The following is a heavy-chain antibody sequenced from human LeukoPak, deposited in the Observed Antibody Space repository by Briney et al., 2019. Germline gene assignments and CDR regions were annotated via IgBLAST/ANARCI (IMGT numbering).Heavy chain of an antibody. V-gene: IGHV1-8*01. CDR2: MNPNSGNT. CDR3: ARGYEYSSSLPLLNCYSYYLDV. Sequence: ASVSVSCKASGYTFTSYDINWVRQAPGQGLEWMGWMNPNSGNTDYAQKFQGRVTITRNTSISTAYIELSSLLSEDTAVYYCARGYEYSSSLPLLNCYSYYLDVWGKGTTVTVSS. CDR1: GYTFTSYD. J-gene: IGHJ6*03. D-gene: IGHD6-6*01.